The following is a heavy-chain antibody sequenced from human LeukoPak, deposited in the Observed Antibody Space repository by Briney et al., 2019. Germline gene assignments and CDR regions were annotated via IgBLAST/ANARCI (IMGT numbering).Heavy chain of an antibody. CDR2: INNDGSTT. CDR3: VRGTFDV. CDR1: GFTFSSYW. Sequence: GGSLRLSCAASGFTFSSYWMHWVRQAPGKGLVWVSHINNDGSTTTFVDSVKGRFTISRDNAKNTLYLEMNSLRAEDTALYYCVRGTFDVWGQGTMVTVSS. V-gene: IGHV3-74*01. J-gene: IGHJ3*01.